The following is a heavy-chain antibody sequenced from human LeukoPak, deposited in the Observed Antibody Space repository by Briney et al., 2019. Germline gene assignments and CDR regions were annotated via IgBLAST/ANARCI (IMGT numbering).Heavy chain of an antibody. CDR2: ISSSSSHT. CDR1: GFTLSSFT. Sequence: GGSLRLSCVMSGFTLSSFTMHWVRQAPGKGLEWVASISSSSSHTYYADSLKGRFTISRDNSKNTLYLQMNSLRAEDTAVYYCAKGRNRITMVRGVALDYWGQGTLVTVSS. J-gene: IGHJ4*02. D-gene: IGHD3-10*01. V-gene: IGHV3-21*01. CDR3: AKGRNRITMVRGVALDY.